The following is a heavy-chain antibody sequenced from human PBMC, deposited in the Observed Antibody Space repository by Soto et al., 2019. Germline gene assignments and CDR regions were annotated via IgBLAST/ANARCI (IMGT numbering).Heavy chain of an antibody. V-gene: IGHV4-39*01. Sequence: SETLSLTCTVSGGSISSSSYYWGWIRQPPGKGLEWIGSIYYSGSTYYNPSLKSRVTISVDTSKNQFSLKLSSVTAADTAVYYCARHFRERYFYSSNVNLIDPQFDYWGQGILVT. CDR3: ARHFRERYFYSSNVNLIDPQFDY. CDR1: GGSISSSSYY. D-gene: IGHD3-22*01. J-gene: IGHJ4*02. CDR2: IYYSGST.